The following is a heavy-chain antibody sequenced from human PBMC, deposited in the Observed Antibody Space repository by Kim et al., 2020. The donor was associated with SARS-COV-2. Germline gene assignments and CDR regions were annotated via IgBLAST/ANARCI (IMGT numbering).Heavy chain of an antibody. Sequence: GGSLRLSCAASGFTFSSYDMHWVRQATGKGLEWVSAIGTAGDTYYPGSVKGRFTISRENAKNSLYLQMNSLRAGDTAVYYCARDAYSSSWYGPSVYYYYMDVWGKGTTVTVSS. CDR3: ARDAYSSSWYGPSVYYYYMDV. CDR2: IGTAGDT. V-gene: IGHV3-13*01. CDR1: GFTFSSYD. J-gene: IGHJ6*03. D-gene: IGHD6-13*01.